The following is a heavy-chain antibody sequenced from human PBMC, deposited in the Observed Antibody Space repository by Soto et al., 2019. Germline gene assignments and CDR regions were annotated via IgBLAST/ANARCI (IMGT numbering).Heavy chain of an antibody. D-gene: IGHD3-10*01. V-gene: IGHV3-23*01. CDR3: AKPPLWFGESARAFDI. CDR2: ISGSGGST. J-gene: IGHJ3*02. CDR1: GFTFSSYA. Sequence: GGSLRLSCAASGFTFSSYAMSWVRQAPGKGLEWVSAISGSGGSTYYADSVKGRFTISRDNSKNTLYLQMNSLRAEDTAVYYCAKPPLWFGESARAFDIWGQGTMVTVSS.